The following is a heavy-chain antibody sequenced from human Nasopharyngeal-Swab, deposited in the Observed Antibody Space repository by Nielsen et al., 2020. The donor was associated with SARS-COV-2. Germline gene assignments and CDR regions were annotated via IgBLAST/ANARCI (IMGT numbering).Heavy chain of an antibody. CDR1: GYTFTSYD. CDR3: ARKGRYCSSTSCGNWFDP. CDR2: MNPNSGNT. J-gene: IGHJ5*02. D-gene: IGHD2-2*01. Sequence: ASVKVSCKASGYTFTSYDINWVRQATGQGLEWMGWMNPNSGNTGYAQKFQGRVTITRNTSISTAYVELSSLRSEDTAVYYCARKGRYCSSTSCGNWFDPWGQGTLVTVSS. V-gene: IGHV1-8*03.